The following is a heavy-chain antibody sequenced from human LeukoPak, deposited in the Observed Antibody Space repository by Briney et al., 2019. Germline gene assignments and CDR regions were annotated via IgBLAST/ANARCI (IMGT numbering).Heavy chain of an antibody. CDR3: ARGTTYGDYYYYYGMDV. J-gene: IGHJ6*02. CDR1: GFTFSSDG. Sequence: GGSLRLSCAASGFTFSSDGMHWVRQAPGKGLGWVAGIWYDGSNKYYADSGKGRFTISRDNSKNTLYLQMNSLRAEDTAVYYCARGTTYGDYYYYYGMDVWGQGTTVTVSS. V-gene: IGHV3-33*08. CDR2: IWYDGSNK. D-gene: IGHD4-17*01.